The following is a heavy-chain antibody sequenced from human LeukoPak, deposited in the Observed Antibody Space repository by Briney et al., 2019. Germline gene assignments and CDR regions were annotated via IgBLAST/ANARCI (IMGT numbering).Heavy chain of an antibody. CDR1: GYTFTSYG. CDR3: ARVSCRGQGSCYSDWFDP. Sequence: WASVKVSCKASGYTFTSYGISWVRQAPGQGLEWMGWISAYNGNTNYAQKLQGRVTMTTDTSTSTAYMELRSLRSDDTAVYYCARVSCRGQGSCYSDWFDPWGQGTLVTVSS. J-gene: IGHJ5*02. D-gene: IGHD2-15*01. CDR2: ISAYNGNT. V-gene: IGHV1-18*01.